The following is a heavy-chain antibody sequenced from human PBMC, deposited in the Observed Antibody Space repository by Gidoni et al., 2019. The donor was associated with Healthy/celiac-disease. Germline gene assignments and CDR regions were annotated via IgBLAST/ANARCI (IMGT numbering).Heavy chain of an antibody. CDR1: GGTFSSYA. CDR3: AGGYCSGGSCYESSRYYYYYGMDV. J-gene: IGHJ6*02. Sequence: KVSCKASGGTFSSYAISWVRQAPGQGLEWMGRIIPILGIANYAQKFQGRVTITADKSTSTAYMELSSLRSEDTAVYYCAGGYCSGGSCYESSRYYYYYGMDVWGQGTTVTVSS. CDR2: IIPILGIA. D-gene: IGHD2-15*01. V-gene: IGHV1-69*04.